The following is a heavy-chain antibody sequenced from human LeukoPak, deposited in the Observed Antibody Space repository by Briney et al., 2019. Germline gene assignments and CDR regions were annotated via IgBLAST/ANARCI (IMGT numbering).Heavy chain of an antibody. D-gene: IGHD1-1*01. CDR3: ARDTVSNWASDY. CDR1: GFTFSSYW. CDR2: AKQDESEK. V-gene: IGHV3-7*03. J-gene: IGHJ4*02. Sequence: GGSLRLSCAASGFTFSSYWMSWVRQAPGKGLEWVANAKQDESEKYYVDSVKGRFTISRDSAKNYLYLQMTSLRAEDTAFYYCARDTVSNWASDYWGQGTLVTVSS.